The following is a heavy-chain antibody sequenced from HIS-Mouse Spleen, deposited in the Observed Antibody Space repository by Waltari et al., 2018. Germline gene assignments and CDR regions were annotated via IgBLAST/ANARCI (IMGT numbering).Heavy chain of an antibody. J-gene: IGHJ2*01. CDR3: AREIPYSSSWYDWYFDL. V-gene: IGHV4-39*07. CDR1: GGSISSGRYS. Sequence: QLQLQASGPGLVKPSATLSLTCPVSGGSISSGRYSWGRIPKPPGQGLEWIGSIYYSGSTYYNPSLKSRVTISVDTSKNQFSLKLSSVTAADTAVYYCAREIPYSSSWYDWYFDLWGRGTLVTVSS. D-gene: IGHD6-13*01. CDR2: IYYSGST.